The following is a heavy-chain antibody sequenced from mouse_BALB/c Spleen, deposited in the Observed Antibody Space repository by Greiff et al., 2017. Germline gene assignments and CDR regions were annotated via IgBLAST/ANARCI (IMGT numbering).Heavy chain of an antibody. V-gene: IGHV5-12-2*01. Sequence: EVKLVESGGGLVQPGGSLKLSCAASGFTFSSYTMSWVRQTPEKRLEWVAYISNGGGSTYYPDTVKGRFTISRDNAKNTLYLQMSSLKSEDTAMYYCARLGDSSGYVDYWGQGTTLTVSS. D-gene: IGHD3-2*01. CDR3: ARLGDSSGYVDY. CDR2: ISNGGGST. CDR1: GFTFSSYT. J-gene: IGHJ2*01.